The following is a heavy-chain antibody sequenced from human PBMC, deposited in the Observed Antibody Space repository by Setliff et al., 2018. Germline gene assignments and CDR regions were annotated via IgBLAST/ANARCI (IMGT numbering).Heavy chain of an antibody. CDR1: GYTFTGYY. V-gene: IGHV1-2*06. CDR2: INPSSGAT. D-gene: IGHD5-18*01. CDR3: ARRVGSVGIQLPDY. Sequence: ASVKVSCKASGYTFTGYYMYWVRQAPGQGLEWMGRINPSSGATIYAQKFQGRVTMTSDTSISTAYMELGRLRSDDTAVYYCARRVGSVGIQLPDYWGQGTLVTVSS. J-gene: IGHJ4*02.